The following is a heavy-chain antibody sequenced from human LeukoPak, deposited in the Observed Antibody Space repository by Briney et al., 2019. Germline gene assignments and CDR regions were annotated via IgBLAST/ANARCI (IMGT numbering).Heavy chain of an antibody. D-gene: IGHD1-1*01. J-gene: IGHJ6*03. CDR1: GFTFGPYT. V-gene: IGHV3-48*01. CDR3: ARDSAGWNYYYYYYMDV. CDR2: ISSSSDTI. Sequence: GGSLRLSCAASGFTFGPYTMNWVRQAPGKGLEGVSYISSSSDTIYYADSVKGRFTISRDNAKNSLYLQMNSLRAEDTAVYYCARDSAGWNYYYYYYMDVWGKGTTVTVSS.